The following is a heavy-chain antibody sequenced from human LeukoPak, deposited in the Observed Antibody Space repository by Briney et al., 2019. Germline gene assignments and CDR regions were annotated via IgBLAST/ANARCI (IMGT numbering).Heavy chain of an antibody. Sequence: PGGSLRLSCAASGFTFSNYWMSWVRQAPGKGLEWVANIKQDGSEKYYMDSVKGRFTISRDNAKNSLYLQMNSLRAEDTAVYYCARADLRYFDFDYWGQGTLVTVSS. D-gene: IGHD3-9*01. CDR1: GFTFSNYW. CDR2: IKQDGSEK. V-gene: IGHV3-7*01. CDR3: ARADLRYFDFDY. J-gene: IGHJ4*02.